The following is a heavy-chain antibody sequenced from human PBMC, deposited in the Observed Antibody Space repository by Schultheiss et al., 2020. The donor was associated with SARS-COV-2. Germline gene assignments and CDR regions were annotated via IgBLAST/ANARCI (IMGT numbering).Heavy chain of an antibody. CDR3: ARLTGGIAVAGTDYMDV. J-gene: IGHJ6*03. CDR2: IYYSGST. Sequence: SETLSLTCTVSGGSISSYYWSWIRQPAGKGLEWIGYIYYSGSTNYNPSLKSRVTISVDTSKNQFSLKLSSVTAADTAVYYCARLTGGIAVAGTDYMDVWGKGTTVTVSS. V-gene: IGHV4-59*08. CDR1: GGSISSYY. D-gene: IGHD6-19*01.